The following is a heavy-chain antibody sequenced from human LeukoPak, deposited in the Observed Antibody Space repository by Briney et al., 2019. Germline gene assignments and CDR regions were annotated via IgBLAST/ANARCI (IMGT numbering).Heavy chain of an antibody. CDR2: INHSGST. V-gene: IGHV4-34*01. Sequence: SETLSLTCAVYGGSFSGYYWSWIRQPPGKGLEWIGEINHSGSTNYNPSLKRRVTISVDTSKNQFSLKLSSVTAADTAVYYCARLPKYYDFWSPGSWGQGTLVTVSS. CDR1: GGSFSGYY. D-gene: IGHD3-3*01. J-gene: IGHJ4*02. CDR3: ARLPKYYDFWSPGS.